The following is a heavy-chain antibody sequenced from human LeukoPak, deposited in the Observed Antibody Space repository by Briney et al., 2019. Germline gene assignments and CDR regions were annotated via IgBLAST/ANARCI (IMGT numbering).Heavy chain of an antibody. D-gene: IGHD2-2*01. CDR2: ISPYNVNT. CDR1: GYAFGNYG. J-gene: IGHJ4*02. V-gene: IGHV1-18*01. Sequence: GASVKVSCKASGYAFGNYGISWVRQAPGQGLEWMGGISPYNVNTNYAQKFQGRLTMTTDTSTSTTYMELRSLRSDDTAVYYCARDVGEYCSSTNCYASHYWGQGTLVTVSS. CDR3: ARDVGEYCSSTNCYASHY.